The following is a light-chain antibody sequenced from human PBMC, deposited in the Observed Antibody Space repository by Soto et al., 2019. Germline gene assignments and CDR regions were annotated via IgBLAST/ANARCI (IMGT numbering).Light chain of an antibody. CDR1: QSVSGTY. CDR3: QQYDSSWT. J-gene: IGKJ1*01. V-gene: IGKV3-20*01. Sequence: EIVLTQSPGTLSLSPGERATLSCRASQSVSGTYLAWYQQKPGQAPRLLIYGASSRATGIPDRFSGSGSGTDFTLTISRLEPEDSAVYYCQQYDSSWTFGQGTKVEIK. CDR2: GAS.